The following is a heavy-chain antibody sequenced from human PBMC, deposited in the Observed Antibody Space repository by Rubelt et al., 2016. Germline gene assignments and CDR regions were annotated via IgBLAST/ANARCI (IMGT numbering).Heavy chain of an antibody. J-gene: IGHJ4*02. CDR2: FYYSGST. V-gene: IGHV4-59*12. CDR1: GGSISSYY. CDR3: ARGELVSL. D-gene: IGHD6-6*01. Sequence: VSGGSISSYYWSWIRQPPGKGLEWIGYFYYSGSTNYNPSLKSRVTISVDTSKNQFSLKLSSVTAADTAVYYCARGELVSLWGQGTLVTVSS.